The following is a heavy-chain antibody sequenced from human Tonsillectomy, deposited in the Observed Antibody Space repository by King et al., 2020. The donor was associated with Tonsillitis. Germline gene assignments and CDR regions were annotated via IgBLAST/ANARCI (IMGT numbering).Heavy chain of an antibody. CDR3: AKDRGWVAGTVSTDYFDY. D-gene: IGHD6-19*01. V-gene: IGHV3-23*04. CDR1: GFTFSSYA. J-gene: IGHJ4*02. Sequence: VQLVESGGGLVQPGGSLRLSCAASGFTFSSYAMSWVRQAPGKGLEWVSAISGSGGSTYYADSVKGRFTISRDNSKNTLYLQMNSLRAEDTAVYYCAKDRGWVAGTVSTDYFDYWGQGTLVTVSS. CDR2: ISGSGGST.